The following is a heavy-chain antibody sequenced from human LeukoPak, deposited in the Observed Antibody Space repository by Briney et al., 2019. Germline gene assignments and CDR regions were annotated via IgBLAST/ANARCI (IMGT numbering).Heavy chain of an antibody. CDR3: AKDREVDTAMVTRVYLDY. D-gene: IGHD5-18*01. J-gene: IGHJ4*02. CDR1: GFTFSRYA. CDR2: ISGSGGST. Sequence: GGSLRLSRAASGFTFSRYAMHWVRQAPGKGLEWVSAISGSGGSTYYADSVKGRFTISRDNSKNTLYLQMNSLRAEDTAVYYCAKDREVDTAMVTRVYLDYWGQGTLVTVSS. V-gene: IGHV3-23*01.